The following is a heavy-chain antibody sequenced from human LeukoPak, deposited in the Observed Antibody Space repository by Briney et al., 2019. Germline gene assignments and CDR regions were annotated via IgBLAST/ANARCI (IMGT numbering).Heavy chain of an antibody. CDR3: ARESRGYFY. V-gene: IGHV3-21*01. Sequence: SGGSLRLSCAASGFNFSSYSMNWVRQAPGKGLEWVSSISSSSSFRYYADSVKGRLTISRDNAKNSLYLQMNSLRAEDTAVYYCARESRGYFYWGQGTLVTVSS. CDR1: GFNFSSYS. J-gene: IGHJ4*02. D-gene: IGHD3-22*01. CDR2: ISSSSSFR.